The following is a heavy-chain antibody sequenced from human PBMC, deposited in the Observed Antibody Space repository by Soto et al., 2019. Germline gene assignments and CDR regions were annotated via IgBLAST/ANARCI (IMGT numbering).Heavy chain of an antibody. CDR3: ARGLRIPYYGMDV. CDR2: INHSGST. CDR1: GGSFSGYY. D-gene: IGHD2-15*01. J-gene: IGHJ6*02. V-gene: IGHV4-34*01. Sequence: PSETLSLTCAVYGGSFSGYYWSWIRQPPGKVLEWIGEINHSGSTNYNPSLKSRVTISVDTSKNQFSLKLSSVTAADTAVYYCARGLRIPYYGMDVWGQGTTVTVSS.